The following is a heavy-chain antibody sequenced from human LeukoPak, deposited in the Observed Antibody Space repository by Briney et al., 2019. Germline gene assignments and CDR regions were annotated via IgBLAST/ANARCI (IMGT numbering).Heavy chain of an antibody. CDR3: ARVVGYSSGWYDY. D-gene: IGHD6-19*01. V-gene: IGHV3-21*01. CDR1: GFTFSSYS. J-gene: IGHJ4*02. CDR2: ISSSSSYI. Sequence: GGSLRLSCAASGFTFSSYSMNWVRQAPGKGLEWVSSISSSSSYIYYADSVKGRFTISRDNAKNSLYLQMNSLRAEDTAVYYCARVVGYSSGWYDYWGQGTLVTVSS.